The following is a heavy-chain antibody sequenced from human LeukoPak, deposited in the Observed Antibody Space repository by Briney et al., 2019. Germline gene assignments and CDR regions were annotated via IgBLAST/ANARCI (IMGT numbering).Heavy chain of an antibody. CDR3: ARVDYYDSSGYYYDY. Sequence: GGSLRLSCAASGFTFSDYYMSWIRQAPGKGLEWVSYISSSSSYTNCADSVKGRFTISRDNAKNSLYLQMNSLRAEDTAVYYCARVDYYDSSGYYYDYWGQGTLVTVSS. J-gene: IGHJ4*02. CDR2: ISSSSSYT. D-gene: IGHD3-22*01. CDR1: GFTFSDYY. V-gene: IGHV3-11*05.